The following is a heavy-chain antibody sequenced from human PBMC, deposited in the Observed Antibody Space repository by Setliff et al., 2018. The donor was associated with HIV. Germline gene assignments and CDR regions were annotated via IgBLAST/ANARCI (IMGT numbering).Heavy chain of an antibody. J-gene: IGHJ4*02. D-gene: IGHD3-3*01. CDR2: IYTNGNT. CDR3: ARGGAFWSGYYGFDY. Sequence: SETLSLTCTVSGGSITSGNYYWSWIRQSAGKGLEWIGHIYTNGNTHYNSSLKSRVTISVDTSKNQFSLKMSSVTAADTAVYYCARGGAFWSGYYGFDYWGQGTLVTVSS. CDR1: GGSITSGNYY. V-gene: IGHV4-61*09.